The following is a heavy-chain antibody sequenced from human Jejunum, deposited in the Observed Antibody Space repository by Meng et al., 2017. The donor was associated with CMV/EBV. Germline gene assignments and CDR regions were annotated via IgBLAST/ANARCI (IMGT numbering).Heavy chain of an antibody. Sequence: CAASGFTFSDHWMSWVRQAPGKGLEWVASINPDGGAQFYVDSVKGRFAISRDNTKKSLFLQMNSLRVEDTAVYHCARDLGWYRFDYWGQGTLVTVSS. D-gene: IGHD6-19*01. V-gene: IGHV3-7*01. J-gene: IGHJ4*02. CDR2: INPDGGAQ. CDR3: ARDLGWYRFDY. CDR1: GFTFSDHW.